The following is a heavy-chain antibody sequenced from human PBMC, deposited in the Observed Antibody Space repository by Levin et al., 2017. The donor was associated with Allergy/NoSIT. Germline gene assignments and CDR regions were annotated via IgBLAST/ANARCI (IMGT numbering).Heavy chain of an antibody. CDR2: IYSGGST. V-gene: IGHV3-53*01. D-gene: IGHD2-21*01. CDR3: ARDIFREYGMDV. CDR1: GFTVSSNY. J-gene: IGHJ6*02. Sequence: PGGSLRLSCAASGFTVSSNYMSWVRQAPGKGLEWVSVIYSGGSTYYADSVKGRFTISRDNSKNTLYLQMNSLRAEDTAVYYCARDIFREYGMDVWGQGTTVTVSS.